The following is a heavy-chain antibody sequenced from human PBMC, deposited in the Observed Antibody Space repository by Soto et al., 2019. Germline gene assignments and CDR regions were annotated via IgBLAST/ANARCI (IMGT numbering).Heavy chain of an antibody. CDR1: CGSFSGYY. Sequence: SDTLSLTCAVYCGSFSGYYWSWIRQPPGKGLEWIGEINHSGSTNYNPSLKSRVTISVDTSKNQFSLKLSSVTAADTAVYYCARSSYYDFWSGYPTRRYYYGMDVWGQGTTVNVSS. J-gene: IGHJ6*02. CDR2: INHSGST. V-gene: IGHV4-34*01. CDR3: ARSSYYDFWSGYPTRRYYYGMDV. D-gene: IGHD3-3*01.